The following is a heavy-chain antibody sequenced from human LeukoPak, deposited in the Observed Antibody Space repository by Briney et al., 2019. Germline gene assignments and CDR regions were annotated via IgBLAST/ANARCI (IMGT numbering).Heavy chain of an antibody. D-gene: IGHD1-26*01. Sequence: GGSLRLSCAAYGFTFSSYWMSWVRQAPGKGLEWVANIKQDGSEKYYVDSVKGRFTISRDNAKNSLYLQMNRLRAEDTAVYYCARDNVSGSYYFYYYGVDVWGQGTTVTVSS. V-gene: IGHV3-7*01. CDR1: GFTFSSYW. CDR2: IKQDGSEK. J-gene: IGHJ6*02. CDR3: ARDNVSGSYYFYYYGVDV.